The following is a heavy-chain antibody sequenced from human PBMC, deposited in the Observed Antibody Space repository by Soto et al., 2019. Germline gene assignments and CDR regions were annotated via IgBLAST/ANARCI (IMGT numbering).Heavy chain of an antibody. CDR3: ARRQSSPLTYYDYIWGSYRYTPYFDY. CDR1: GYTFTSYD. CDR2: MNPNSGNT. D-gene: IGHD3-16*02. Sequence: GASVKVSCKASGYTFTSYDINWVRQATGQGLEWVGWMNPNSGNTGYAQKFQGRVTMTRNTSISTAYMELSSLRSEDTAVYYCARRQSSPLTYYDYIWGSYRYTPYFDYWGQGTLVTVSS. J-gene: IGHJ4*02. V-gene: IGHV1-8*01.